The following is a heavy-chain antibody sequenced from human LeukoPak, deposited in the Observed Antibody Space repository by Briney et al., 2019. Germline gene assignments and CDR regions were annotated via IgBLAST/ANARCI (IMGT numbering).Heavy chain of an antibody. D-gene: IGHD6-13*01. Sequence: PGGSLRLSCAASGFTFSSYGMNWVRQAPGKGLEWVSSISSSSSYIYYADSVKGRFTISRDNAKNSLYLQMNSLRAEDTAVYYCARRIAAAGGSDYWGQGTLVTVSS. CDR3: ARRIAAAGGSDY. V-gene: IGHV3-21*01. CDR2: ISSSSSYI. CDR1: GFTFSSYG. J-gene: IGHJ4*02.